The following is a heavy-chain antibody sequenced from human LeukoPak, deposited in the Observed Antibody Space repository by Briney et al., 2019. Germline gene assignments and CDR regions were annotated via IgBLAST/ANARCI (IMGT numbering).Heavy chain of an antibody. J-gene: IGHJ4*02. Sequence: GGSLRLSCAASGFTFSSYAMHWVRQAPGKGLEWVAVISYDGSNKYYADSAKGRFTISRDNSKNTLYLQMNSLRAEDTAVYYCARDPADDYGDYVLDYWGRGTVVSVS. CDR2: ISYDGSNK. V-gene: IGHV3-30*04. CDR3: ARDPADDYGDYVLDY. CDR1: GFTFSSYA. D-gene: IGHD4-17*01.